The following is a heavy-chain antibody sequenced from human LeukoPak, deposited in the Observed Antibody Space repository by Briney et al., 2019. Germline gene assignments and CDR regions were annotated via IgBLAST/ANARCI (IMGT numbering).Heavy chain of an antibody. CDR1: GGSISNYY. CDR3: ATGPPPDFDY. J-gene: IGHJ4*02. CDR2: IYTSGST. V-gene: IGHV4-4*07. Sequence: SETLSFTCTVSGGSISNYYLSWIRQPAGKGLEWIGRIYTSGSTDYNPSLKSRVTMSVDTSKNQFSLRLTSVTAADTAVYYCATGPPPDFDYWGQGTLVTVSS.